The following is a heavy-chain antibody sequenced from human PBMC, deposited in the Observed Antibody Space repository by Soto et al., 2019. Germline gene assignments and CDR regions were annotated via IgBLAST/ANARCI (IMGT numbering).Heavy chain of an antibody. D-gene: IGHD6-19*01. Sequence: QVQLQESGPGLVKPSETLSLTCTVSGGSVTSGRFYWSWSRQPPGKGLEWIWYIYYSGSTKYNSSVRSRVTISVDTSKNQFSRKLTSVTAADTAVYYCARSGSGSGWLGGQGTLVPVSS. CDR3: ARSGSGSGWL. V-gene: IGHV4-61*01. CDR1: GGSVTSGRFY. J-gene: IGHJ4*02. CDR2: IYYSGST.